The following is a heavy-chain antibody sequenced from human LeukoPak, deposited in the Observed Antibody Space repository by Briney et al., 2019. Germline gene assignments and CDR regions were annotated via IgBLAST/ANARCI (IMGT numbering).Heavy chain of an antibody. D-gene: IGHD3-16*01. J-gene: IGHJ4*02. Sequence: GGSLRLSCAASGFTFSTYWMSWVRQAPGKGLEWVANINQDGNEKYYVGSVKGRFTISGDNAKNSLYLQMNSLRVEDTAVYYCAREGTWDFDYWGQGTLVTVSS. CDR1: GFTFSTYW. CDR3: AREGTWDFDY. V-gene: IGHV3-7*04. CDR2: INQDGNEK.